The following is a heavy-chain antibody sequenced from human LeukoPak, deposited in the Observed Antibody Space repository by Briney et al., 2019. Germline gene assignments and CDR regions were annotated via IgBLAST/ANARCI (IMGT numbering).Heavy chain of an antibody. Sequence: GGSLRLSCAASGFTFSSYAMHWVRQAPGKGLEWVAVISYDGSNKHYADSVKGRFTISRDNSKNTLYLQMNSLRAGDTAVYYCARDSSSWNDAFDIWGQGTMVTASS. V-gene: IGHV3-30-3*01. CDR1: GFTFSSYA. CDR3: ARDSSSWNDAFDI. J-gene: IGHJ3*02. D-gene: IGHD6-13*01. CDR2: ISYDGSNK.